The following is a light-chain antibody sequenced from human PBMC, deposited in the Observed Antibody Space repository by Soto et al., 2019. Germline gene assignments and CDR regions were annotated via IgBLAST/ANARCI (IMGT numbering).Light chain of an antibody. CDR1: QSVSSN. V-gene: IGKV3D-15*01. J-gene: IGKJ1*01. Sequence: EIVMTQSPATLSVSPGERATLSCRASQSVSSNLAWYQQKPGQVPRLLIYGASTRATGIPSRFSGSGSGAEFTLTISTLHSEDFAAYYCQQYNNWPPWTFGQGTKVEIK. CDR2: GAS. CDR3: QQYNNWPPWT.